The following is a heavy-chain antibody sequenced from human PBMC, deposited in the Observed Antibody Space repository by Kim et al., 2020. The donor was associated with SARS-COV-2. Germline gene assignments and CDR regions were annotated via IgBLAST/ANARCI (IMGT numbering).Heavy chain of an antibody. J-gene: IGHJ6*02. CDR1: GYSFTSYW. CDR2: IYPGDSDT. D-gene: IGHD6-13*01. V-gene: IGHV5-51*01. Sequence: GESLKISCKGSGYSFTSYWIGWVRQMPGKGLEWMGIIYPGDSDTRYSPSFQGQVTISADKSISTAYLQWSSLKASDTAMYYCARAEFSGQQLVNGDYYGMDVWGQGTTVTVSS. CDR3: ARAEFSGQQLVNGDYYGMDV.